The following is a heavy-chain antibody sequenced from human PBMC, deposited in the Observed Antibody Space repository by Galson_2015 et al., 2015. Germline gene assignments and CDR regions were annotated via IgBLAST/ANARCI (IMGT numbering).Heavy chain of an antibody. D-gene: IGHD4-17*01. CDR3: ARGLFTVTTRLFDY. V-gene: IGHV1-8*01. J-gene: IGHJ4*02. CDR1: GYTFTSYD. CDR2: MNPNSGNT. Sequence: SVKVSCKASGYTFTSYDINWVRQATGQGLEWMGWMNPNSGNTGYAQKFQGRVTMTRNTSISTAYMELSSLRSEDTAVYCCARGLFTVTTRLFDYWGQGTLVTVSS.